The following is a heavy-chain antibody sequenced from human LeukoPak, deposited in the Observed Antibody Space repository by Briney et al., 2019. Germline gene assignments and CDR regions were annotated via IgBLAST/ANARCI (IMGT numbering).Heavy chain of an antibody. Sequence: SETLSLTCAVYGGSFSGYYWSWIRQPPGKGLEWIGEINHSGSTNYNPSLKSRVTISVDTSKNQFSLKLSSVTAADTAVYYCARGSSSGWYVYYFDYWGQGTLVTVSS. CDR3: ARGSSSGWYVYYFDY. CDR1: GGSFSGYY. V-gene: IGHV4-34*01. CDR2: INHSGST. D-gene: IGHD6-19*01. J-gene: IGHJ4*02.